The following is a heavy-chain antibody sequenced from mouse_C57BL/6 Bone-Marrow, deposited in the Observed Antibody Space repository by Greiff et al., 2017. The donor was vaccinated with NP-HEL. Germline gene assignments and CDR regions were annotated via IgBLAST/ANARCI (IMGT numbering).Heavy chain of an antibody. CDR2: IDPETGGT. CDR3: TRGTHYAMDY. J-gene: IGHJ4*01. CDR1: GYTFTDYE. V-gene: IGHV1-15*01. D-gene: IGHD2-14*01. Sequence: QVQLQQSGAELVRPGASVTLSCKASGYTFTDYEMHWVKQTPVHGLEWIGAIDPETGGTAYNQKFKGKAILTADKSSSTAYMELRSLTSEDSAVYYCTRGTHYAMDYWCQGTSVTVSS.